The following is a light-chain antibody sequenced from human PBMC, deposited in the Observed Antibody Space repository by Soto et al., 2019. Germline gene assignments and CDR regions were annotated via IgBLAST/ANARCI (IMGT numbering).Light chain of an antibody. CDR1: QTISGW. CDR3: QHYNSYSEA. CDR2: DAS. Sequence: EIQMTQSPSTLSASVGDTVTITCRASQTISGWLAWYQQKPGKAPKLLIYDASSLESGVPSRFSGSGSGTEFTLTISSLQPDDFATYYCQHYNSYSEAFGQGTKVDIK. V-gene: IGKV1-5*01. J-gene: IGKJ1*01.